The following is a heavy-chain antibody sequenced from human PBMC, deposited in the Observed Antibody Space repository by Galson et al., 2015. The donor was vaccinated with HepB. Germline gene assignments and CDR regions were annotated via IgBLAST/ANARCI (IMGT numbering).Heavy chain of an antibody. CDR2: ISYDGSNK. D-gene: IGHD4-17*01. CDR1: GFNFSSYA. V-gene: IGHV3-30-3*01. CDR3: ARSPPTGGDYWSFDY. J-gene: IGHJ4*02. Sequence: SLRLSCAASGFNFSSYAMHWVRQAPGKGLEWVAVISYDGSNKYYADSVKGRFTISRDNSKNTLYLQMNSLRAEDTAVYYCARSPPTGGDYWSFDYWGQGTLVTVSS.